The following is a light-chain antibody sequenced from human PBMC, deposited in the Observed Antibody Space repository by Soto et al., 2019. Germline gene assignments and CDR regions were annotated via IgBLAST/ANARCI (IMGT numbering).Light chain of an antibody. V-gene: IGKV3-15*01. CDR1: QSVSSN. CDR3: QQYNNWPT. CDR2: GAS. Sequence: EIVMTQSPATLSVSPGERATLSCRASQSVSSNLAWYQQKPGQAPRLLIYGASTRATGIPARFSGSGSGTEFTLTISSLKSEDFAAYYCQQYNNWPTFGQGTKV. J-gene: IGKJ1*01.